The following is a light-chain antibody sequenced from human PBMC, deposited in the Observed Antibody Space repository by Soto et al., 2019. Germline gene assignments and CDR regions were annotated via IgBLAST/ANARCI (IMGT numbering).Light chain of an antibody. CDR3: SSYTSSSTGV. V-gene: IGLV2-14*01. J-gene: IGLJ1*01. CDR1: NSDVGSSVY. CDR2: EVS. Sequence: QSALTQPASVSGSPGQSISFSCAGSNSDVGSSVYVSWYQQHPGKAPKLMIYEVSNRPSGVSNRFSGSKSGNTASLTISGLQAEDEADYYCSSYTSSSTGVFGTGTKVTVL.